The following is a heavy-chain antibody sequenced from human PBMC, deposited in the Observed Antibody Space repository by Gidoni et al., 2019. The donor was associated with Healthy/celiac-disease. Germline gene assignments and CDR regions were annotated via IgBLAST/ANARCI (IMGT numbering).Heavy chain of an antibody. V-gene: IGHV3-30*18. Sequence: QVQLVESGGGVVQPGRSLSLSCAASGFTFSSYGMHWVRQAPGQGLEWVAVISYDGSNKYYADSVKGRFTISRDNSKNTLYLQMNSRRAEDTAVYYCAKDGYGGLDYWGQGTLVTVSS. CDR1: GFTFSSYG. CDR2: ISYDGSNK. D-gene: IGHD4-17*01. CDR3: AKDGYGGLDY. J-gene: IGHJ4*02.